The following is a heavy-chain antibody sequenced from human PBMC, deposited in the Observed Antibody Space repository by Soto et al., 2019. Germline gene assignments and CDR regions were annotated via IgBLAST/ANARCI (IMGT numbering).Heavy chain of an antibody. V-gene: IGHV3-23*01. D-gene: IGHD6-6*01. Sequence: GGSLRLSCVASGFTFTNYAMSWVRQAPGKGLEWVSDLSNTGGSTYYADSVKGRFTISRDNSKNTLYLQMNSLRAEDTAVYYCAKDLGEFSSSSPVFDYYGMDVWGQGTTVTVSS. CDR3: AKDLGEFSSSSPVFDYYGMDV. CDR1: GFTFTNYA. J-gene: IGHJ6*02. CDR2: LSNTGGST.